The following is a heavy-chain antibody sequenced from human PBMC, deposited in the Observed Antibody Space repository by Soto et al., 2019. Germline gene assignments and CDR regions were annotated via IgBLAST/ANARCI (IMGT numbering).Heavy chain of an antibody. V-gene: IGHV3-7*01. CDR1: GFTFSSYW. CDR3: ARDVSDYGDYVPLYYYMDV. CDR2: IKQDGSEK. Sequence: EVQLVESGGGLVQPGGSLRLSCAASGFTFSSYWMSWVRQAPGKGLEWVASIKQDGSEKYYVDSVKGRFTISRDNANNSLYVQNNRLNTEETAVYYCARDVSDYGDYVPLYYYMDVWGKGTPVTVSS. J-gene: IGHJ6*03. D-gene: IGHD4-17*01.